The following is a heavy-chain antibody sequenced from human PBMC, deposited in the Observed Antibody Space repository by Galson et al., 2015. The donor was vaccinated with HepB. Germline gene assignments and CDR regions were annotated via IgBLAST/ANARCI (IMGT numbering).Heavy chain of an antibody. D-gene: IGHD4-23*01. V-gene: IGHV3-48*02. J-gene: IGHJ3*02. CDR2: ISSSSTAI. CDR3: ARGTVVSSYDAFDI. CDR1: GFNFSTYS. Sequence: SLRLSCAVSGFNFSTYSMNWVRQAPGKGLEWVSYISSSSTAIYYADSVKGRFTISRDNAKNSLYLQMNSLRDEDTAVYYCARGTVVSSYDAFDIWGQGTKDTVAS.